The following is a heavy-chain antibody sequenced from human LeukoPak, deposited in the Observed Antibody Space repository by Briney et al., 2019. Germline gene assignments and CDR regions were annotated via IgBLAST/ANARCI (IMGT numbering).Heavy chain of an antibody. D-gene: IGHD2-2*01. CDR2: INSDGSST. CDR3: ARGRSGTSSINAYNWFDP. V-gene: IGHV3-74*01. J-gene: IGHJ5*02. CDR1: GFTFSSYW. Sequence: PGGSLRLSCAASGFTFSSYWMHWVRQAPGKGLVWVSRINSDGSSTSYADSVKGRFTISRDNAKNTLYLQMNSLRAEDTAVYYCARGRSGTSSINAYNWFDPWGQGTLVTVSS.